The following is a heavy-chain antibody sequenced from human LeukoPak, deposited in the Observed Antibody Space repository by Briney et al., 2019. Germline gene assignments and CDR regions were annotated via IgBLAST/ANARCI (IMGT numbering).Heavy chain of an antibody. J-gene: IGHJ4*02. D-gene: IGHD3-10*01. V-gene: IGHV1-46*01. CDR3: ARDASGGYFDY. Sequence: GASVKVSCKASGYTFTSYYMHWVRQAPGQGLEWMGIINPSGGSTSYAQKSQGRVTMTRDTSTSTVYMELSSLRSEDTAVYYCARDASGGYFDYWGQGTLVTVSS. CDR2: INPSGGST. CDR1: GYTFTSYY.